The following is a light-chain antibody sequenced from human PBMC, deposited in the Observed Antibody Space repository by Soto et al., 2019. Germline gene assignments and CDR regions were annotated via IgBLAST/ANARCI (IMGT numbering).Light chain of an antibody. V-gene: IGKV3-20*01. Sequence: EIVLTQSPATLSWSPGERATLSCRASQSVSRYLAWYQKKHGQAPRLLIYDASNRATGIPARLSGSGYGTDLTITISRMEVEDFEVYECQQYGSSPQTFGQGTKVDIK. J-gene: IGKJ1*01. CDR3: QQYGSSPQT. CDR2: DAS. CDR1: QSVSRY.